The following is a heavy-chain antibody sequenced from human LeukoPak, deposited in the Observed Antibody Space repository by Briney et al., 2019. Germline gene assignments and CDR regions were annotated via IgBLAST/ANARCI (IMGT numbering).Heavy chain of an antibody. D-gene: IGHD2-15*01. J-gene: IGHJ4*02. CDR3: ARYGSGSSCYYY. V-gene: IGHV3-7*04. Sequence: PGGSLRLSCSASAFTFSVYWMTWVRQAPGKGLEWVATIKEDGSEKYYVDSVKGRFTISRDNAKNSLYLQMNSLTAEDTAVYYCARYGSGSSCYYYWGQGTLVTVSS. CDR2: IKEDGSEK. CDR1: AFTFSVYW.